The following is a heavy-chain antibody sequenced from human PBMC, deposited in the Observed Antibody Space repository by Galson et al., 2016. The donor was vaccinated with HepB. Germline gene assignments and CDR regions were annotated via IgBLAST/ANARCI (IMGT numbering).Heavy chain of an antibody. D-gene: IGHD3-3*01. Sequence: SLRLSCAASGFTLSSHAMYWVRQAPGKGLEWVAGISYDGNNKYEGDSVKGRFTMSRDNSKNTVHLQMNSLRAEDTAVYYCARDVGDWSGYYLVFAFDVWGQGTMVTVSS. CDR2: ISYDGNNK. V-gene: IGHV3-30*04. CDR1: GFTLSSHA. J-gene: IGHJ3*01. CDR3: ARDVGDWSGYYLVFAFDV.